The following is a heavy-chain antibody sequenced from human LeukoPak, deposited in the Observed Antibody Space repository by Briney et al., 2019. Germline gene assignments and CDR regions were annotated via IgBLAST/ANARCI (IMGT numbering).Heavy chain of an antibody. J-gene: IGHJ6*03. CDR1: GFTFDDYA. V-gene: IGHV3-43D*04. CDR2: ISWDGGST. Sequence: GGSLRLSCAASGFTFDDYAMHWVRQAPGKGLEWVSLISWDGGSTYYADSVKGRFTISRDNSKNSLYLQMNSLRAEDTALYYCAKADLRNYYYYMDVWGKGTTVTVS. CDR3: AKADLRNYYYYMDV.